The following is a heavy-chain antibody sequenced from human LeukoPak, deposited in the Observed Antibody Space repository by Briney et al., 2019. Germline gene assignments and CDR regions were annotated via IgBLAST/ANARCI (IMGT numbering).Heavy chain of an antibody. CDR3: ARGGISGTTGY. CDR2: ISAYNGNT. V-gene: IGHV1-18*01. D-gene: IGHD1-1*01. J-gene: IGHJ4*02. Sequence: ASVKVSCKASGYTFSAYCMHWVRQAPGQGLEWMGWISAYNGNTNYAQKLQGRVTMTTDTSTSTAYMELRSLRSDDTAVYYCARGGISGTTGYWGQGTPVTVSS. CDR1: GYTFSAYC.